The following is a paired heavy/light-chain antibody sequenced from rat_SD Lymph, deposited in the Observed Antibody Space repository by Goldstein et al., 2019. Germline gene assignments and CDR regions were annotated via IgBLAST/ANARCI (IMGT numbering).Heavy chain of an antibody. CDR1: GFSLTSYS. V-gene: IGHV2-63*01. J-gene: IGHJ3*01. Sequence: QVQLKESGPGLVQPSETLSLTCTVSGFSLTSYSVSWVRQPSGKGPEWMGRMWYDGDTAYNSALKSRLSISRDTSKNQVFLKMNSLQTDDTGTYYCTREEDYPGITDYGNWFAYWGQGTLVTVSS. CDR3: TREEDYPGITDYGNWFAY. CDR2: MWYDGDT. D-gene: IGHD1-4*01.
Light chain of an antibody. J-gene: IGKJ1*01. V-gene: IGKV12S16*01. CDR2: DAT. Sequence: DIQMTQSPASLSASLEEIVTITCKASQGIDDYLSWYQQKPGKSPQLLIYDATSLADGVPSRFSGSRSGTQYSLKISRPQVDDSGIYYCLQSYSTPPTFGGGTKLELK. CDR1: QGIDDY. CDR3: LQSYSTPPT.